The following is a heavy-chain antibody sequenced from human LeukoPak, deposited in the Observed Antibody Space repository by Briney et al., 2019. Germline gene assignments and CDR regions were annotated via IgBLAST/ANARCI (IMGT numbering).Heavy chain of an antibody. V-gene: IGHV4-39*01. D-gene: IGHD6-13*01. J-gene: IGHJ4*02. CDR1: GGSISSSSYY. CDR2: IYYSGST. Sequence: SETLSLTCTVSGGSISSSSYYWGWIRQPPGKGLEWIGSIYYSGSTYYNPFLKSRVTISVDTSKNQFSLKLTSVTAADTAVYYCARHKGLNHLVPMDYWGQGTLVTVSS. CDR3: ARHKGLNHLVPMDY.